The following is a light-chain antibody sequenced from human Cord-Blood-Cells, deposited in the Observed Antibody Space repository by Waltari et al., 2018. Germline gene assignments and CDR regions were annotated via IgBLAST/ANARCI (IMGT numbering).Light chain of an antibody. CDR1: SSDVGGYNY. CDR3: SSYTSSSTQV. V-gene: IGLV2-14*01. CDR2: EVS. Sequence: TISCTGTSSDVGGYNYVSWYQQHPGKAPKLMIYEVSNRPSGVSNRFSGSKSGNTASLTISGLQAEDEADYYCSSYTSSSTQVFGTGTKVTVL. J-gene: IGLJ1*01.